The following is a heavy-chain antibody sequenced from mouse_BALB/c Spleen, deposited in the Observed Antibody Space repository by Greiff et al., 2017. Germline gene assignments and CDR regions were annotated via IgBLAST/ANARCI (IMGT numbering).Heavy chain of an antibody. CDR2: ISYSGST. CDR3: ARSGENGFGSSSYAMDY. D-gene: IGHD1-1*01. Sequence: EVQLVESGPGLVKPSQSLSLTCTVTGYSITSDYAWNWIRQFPGNKLEWMGYISYSGSTSYNPSLKSRISITRDTSKNQFFLQLNSVTTEDTATYYCARSGENGFGSSSYAMDYWGQGTSVTVSS. CDR1: GYSITSDYA. J-gene: IGHJ4*01. V-gene: IGHV3-2*02.